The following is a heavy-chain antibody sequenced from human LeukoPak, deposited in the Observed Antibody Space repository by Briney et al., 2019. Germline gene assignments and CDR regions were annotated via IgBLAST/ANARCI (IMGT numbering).Heavy chain of an antibody. V-gene: IGHV5-51*01. CDR3: ARRSCSGATWYQLDY. D-gene: IGHD2-15*01. CDR2: IYPSDSDT. J-gene: IGHJ4*02. CDR1: GYRFTSYS. Sequence: GESLKISCEGSGYRFTSYSIAWVRQMPGKGLEWMGIIYPSDSDTTYSPSFQGQVTISADKSISTAYLQWSSLKASDTAVYYCARRSCSGATWYQLDYWGQGTLVTVSS.